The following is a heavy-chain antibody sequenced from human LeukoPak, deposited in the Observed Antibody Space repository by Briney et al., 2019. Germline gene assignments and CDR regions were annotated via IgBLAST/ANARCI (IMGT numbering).Heavy chain of an antibody. J-gene: IGHJ4*02. CDR1: GFTFSSYA. Sequence: PGGSLRLSCGASGFTFSSYAMSWVRQAPGKGLEWVSSIGDTGENIYYTDFAKGRFTISRDNAKNSLYLQMNSLRAEDAAVYYCARVEDVGIAVAGTSNYFDYWGQGTLVTVSS. CDR2: IGDTGENI. V-gene: IGHV3-23*01. D-gene: IGHD6-19*01. CDR3: ARVEDVGIAVAGTSNYFDY.